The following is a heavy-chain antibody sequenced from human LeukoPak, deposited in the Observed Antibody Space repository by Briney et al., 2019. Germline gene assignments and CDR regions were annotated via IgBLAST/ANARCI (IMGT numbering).Heavy chain of an antibody. CDR2: IKSGNVKT. V-gene: IGHV1-3*01. D-gene: IGHD2-2*01. Sequence: VSVNVSSTAQGFAFTSYAMHWARQAPGQRLGWRGWIKSGNVKTKYSKKFQGRVTITRDTSASTAYMELSSLRSEDTAVYYCARDWLPGSVVVPANTLPAPRIDPWGQGTLVTVSS. CDR3: ARDWLPGSVVVPANTLPAPRIDP. CDR1: GFAFTSYA. J-gene: IGHJ5*02.